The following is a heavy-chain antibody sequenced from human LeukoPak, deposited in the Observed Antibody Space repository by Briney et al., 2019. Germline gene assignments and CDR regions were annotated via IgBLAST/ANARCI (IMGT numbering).Heavy chain of an antibody. CDR2: INTSVGT. J-gene: IGHJ4*02. CDR1: GGSINNYY. V-gene: IGHV4-4*07. CDR3: ARDPFRSSFDS. Sequence: SETLSLTCTVSGGSINNYYWNWIRQPAGRGLEWIGRINTSVGTSYNPSLNGRVTMSVDTSKTQFSLKLSSVTAADTAVYFCARDPFRSSFDSWGQGTLVTVSS. D-gene: IGHD1-26*01.